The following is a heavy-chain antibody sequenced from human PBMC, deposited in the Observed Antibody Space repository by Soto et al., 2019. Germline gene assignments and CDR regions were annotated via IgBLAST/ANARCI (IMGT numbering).Heavy chain of an antibody. D-gene: IGHD6-13*01. CDR2: ISANNGNT. CDR1: GGTFSSYA. V-gene: IGHV1-18*01. CDR3: ARVPSPLGIAAAVRNWFDP. J-gene: IGHJ5*02. Sequence: GASVKVSCKASGGTFSSYAISWVRQAPGQGLEWMGGISANNGNTNYAQKLQGRVTMTTDTSTSTAYMELRSLRSDDTAVYYCARVPSPLGIAAAVRNWFDPWGQGTLVTVSS.